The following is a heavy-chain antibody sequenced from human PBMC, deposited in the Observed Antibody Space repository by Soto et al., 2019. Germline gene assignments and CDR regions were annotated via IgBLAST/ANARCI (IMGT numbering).Heavy chain of an antibody. V-gene: IGHV4-59*01. CDR2: IYYSGST. CDR1: GGSISSYY. Sequence: SETLSLTCTVSGGSISSYYWSWIRQPPGKRLEWIGYIYYSGSTNYNPSLKSRVTISVDTSKNQFSLKLSSVTAADTAVYYCARDQGGYEPFDYWGQGTLVTVSS. D-gene: IGHD5-12*01. CDR3: ARDQGGYEPFDY. J-gene: IGHJ4*02.